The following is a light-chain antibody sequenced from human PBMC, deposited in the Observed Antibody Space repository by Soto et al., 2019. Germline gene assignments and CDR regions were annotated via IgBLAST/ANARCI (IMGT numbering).Light chain of an antibody. CDR1: QSLTSN. V-gene: IGKV3-20*01. Sequence: ATFCVSVGIRFALACRASQSLTSNLAWYQQRPGQAPRLLIYAASRRAPGIPDRFSASGSGTDFTLTISRLEPEDFAVYFCQQYRNSPRTFGEGTKVDI. CDR3: QQYRNSPRT. J-gene: IGKJ1*01. CDR2: AAS.